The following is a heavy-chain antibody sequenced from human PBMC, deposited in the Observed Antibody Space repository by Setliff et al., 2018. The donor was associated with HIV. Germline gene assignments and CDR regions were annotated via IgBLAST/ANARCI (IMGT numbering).Heavy chain of an antibody. CDR3: ARVHYYDRSGYSEPYYMDV. Sequence: SETLSLTCAVSGGSVNSGSFSWNWIRQPAGERPEWIGHVHTNGFTNYNPSLKSRVTISVDTSKKQFSLKLSSVTAADTAVYYCARVHYYDRSGYSEPYYMDVWGKGTTVTVSS. V-gene: IGHV4-61*10. J-gene: IGHJ6*03. CDR2: VHTNGFT. D-gene: IGHD3-22*01. CDR1: GGSVNSGSFS.